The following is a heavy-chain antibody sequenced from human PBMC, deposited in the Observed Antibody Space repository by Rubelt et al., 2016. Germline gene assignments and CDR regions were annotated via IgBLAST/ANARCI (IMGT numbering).Heavy chain of an antibody. CDR2: ISSSSSYT. CDR3: TRPFYDSSGNYYVDN. V-gene: IGHV3-11*03. J-gene: IGHJ4*02. D-gene: IGHD3-22*01. Sequence: RLSCAASGFTFSDYYMSWIRQAPGKGLEWVSYISSSSSYTNYAASVKGRFTISSDHAKNSLYLQMNSLRAEDTAVYFCTRPFYDSSGNYYVDNCGQGTLGTVS. CDR1: GFTFSDYY.